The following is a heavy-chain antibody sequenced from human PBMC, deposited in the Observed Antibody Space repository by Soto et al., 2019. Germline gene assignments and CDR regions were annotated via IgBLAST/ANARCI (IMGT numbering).Heavy chain of an antibody. V-gene: IGHV4-61*01. J-gene: IGHJ4*02. D-gene: IGHD6-13*01. CDR3: ARDHSIGIAAAGLDY. Sequence: QVQLQESGPGLVKPSETLSLTCTVSGGSVSSGSYYWSWIRQPPGKGLEWIGYIYYSGSTNYNPSLRSRGTMSVDTSKNQFSLKLSSVTAADTAVYYCARDHSIGIAAAGLDYWGQGTLVTVSS. CDR1: GGSVSSGSYY. CDR2: IYYSGST.